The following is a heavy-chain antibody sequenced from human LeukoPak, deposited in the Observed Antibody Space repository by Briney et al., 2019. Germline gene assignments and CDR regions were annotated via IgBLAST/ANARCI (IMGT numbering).Heavy chain of an antibody. J-gene: IGHJ4*02. V-gene: IGHV3-23*01. Sequence: GGSLRLSGAASGFTFSSYARSWVRQAPGKGLEWVSAISGSGGSTYYADSVKGRFTISRDNSKNPLYLQMKSLRAEDTAVYYCAKRRLRMIVVANENYYFDHWGQGTLVTVS. CDR2: ISGSGGST. CDR1: GFTFSSYA. D-gene: IGHD3-22*01. CDR3: AKRRLRMIVVANENYYFDH.